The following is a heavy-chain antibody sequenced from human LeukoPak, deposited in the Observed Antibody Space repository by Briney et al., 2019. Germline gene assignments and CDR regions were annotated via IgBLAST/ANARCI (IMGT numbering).Heavy chain of an antibody. CDR3: ARGVYIAAAQYGY. V-gene: IGHV4-59*01. D-gene: IGHD6-13*01. J-gene: IGHJ4*02. CDR1: GGSISSYY. Sequence: SETLSLTRTVSGGSISSYYWSWIRQPPGKGLEWIGYIYYSGTTNYNPSLKSRVTILVDTSKNQFSLKLSSVTAADTAVYYCARGVYIAAAQYGYWGQGTLVSVSS. CDR2: IYYSGTT.